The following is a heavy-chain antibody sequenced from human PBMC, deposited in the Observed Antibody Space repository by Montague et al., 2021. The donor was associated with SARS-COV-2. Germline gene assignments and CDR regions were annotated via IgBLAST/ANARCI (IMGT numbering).Heavy chain of an antibody. CDR2: ISGSGGST. CDR1: GFTFSSYA. CDR3: AKGGLYCSSTSCLMDV. J-gene: IGHJ6*04. D-gene: IGHD2-2*01. V-gene: IGHV3-23*01. Sequence: SLRLSCAASGFTFSSYAMSWVRQAPGKGLEWVSAISGSGGSTYYADSXXGRFTISRDNSKNTLYLQMNSLRAEDTAVYYCAKGGLYCSSTSCLMDVWGNGTTVTVSS.